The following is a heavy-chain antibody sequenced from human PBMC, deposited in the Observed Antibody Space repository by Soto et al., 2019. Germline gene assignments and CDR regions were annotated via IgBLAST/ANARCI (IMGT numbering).Heavy chain of an antibody. Sequence: PGGSLRLSCAASGFTFSNAWMNWVRQAPGKGLEWVGRIKSKADGGTTDYGAPVKGRFTISRDDSKNTLYLQLNSLTTEDTALYYCTTLGHYYDSSPLDVWGQGTTVTSP. D-gene: IGHD3-22*01. CDR3: TTLGHYYDSSPLDV. CDR2: IKSKADGGTT. V-gene: IGHV3-15*07. J-gene: IGHJ6*02. CDR1: GFTFSNAW.